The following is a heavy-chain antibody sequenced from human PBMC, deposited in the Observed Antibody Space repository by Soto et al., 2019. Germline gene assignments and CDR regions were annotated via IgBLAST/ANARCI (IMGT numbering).Heavy chain of an antibody. D-gene: IGHD1-26*01. CDR2: INAGNGNT. J-gene: IGHJ4*02. V-gene: IGHV1-3*01. CDR1: GYTFTSYA. Sequence: EASVKVSCKASGYTFTSYAIHWVRQAPGQRLEWMGWINAGNGNTKYSQKFQGRVTITRDTSASTAYMELSSLRSEDTAVYYCASSGSYWGIDYWGQGTLVTVSS. CDR3: ASSGSYWGIDY.